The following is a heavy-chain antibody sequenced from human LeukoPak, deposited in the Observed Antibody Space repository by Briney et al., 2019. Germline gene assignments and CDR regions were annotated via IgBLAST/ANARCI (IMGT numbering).Heavy chain of an antibody. V-gene: IGHV4-30-2*01. Sequence: SETLSLTCTVSGGSISSGGYYWSWIRQPPGKGLEWIGYIYHSGSTYYNPSLKSRVTISVDRSKNQFSLKLSSVTAADTAVYYCARGGPLGDWSFDYWGQGTLVTVSS. CDR2: IYHSGST. CDR3: ARGGPLGDWSFDY. D-gene: IGHD3-9*01. CDR1: GGSISSGGYY. J-gene: IGHJ4*02.